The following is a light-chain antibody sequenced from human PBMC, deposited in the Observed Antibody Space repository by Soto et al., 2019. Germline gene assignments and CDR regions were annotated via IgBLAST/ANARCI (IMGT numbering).Light chain of an antibody. CDR3: QQYYTYPWT. CDR1: QSISSW. Sequence: DIQMTQSPSTLSASVGDRVTITCRASQSISSWLAWYQQRPGKAPKLLIYKASNLERGVPSRFSDSGSGTELTLTISSLHPDDFATYYCQQYYTYPWTFGPGTKVEIK. CDR2: KAS. J-gene: IGKJ1*01. V-gene: IGKV1-5*03.